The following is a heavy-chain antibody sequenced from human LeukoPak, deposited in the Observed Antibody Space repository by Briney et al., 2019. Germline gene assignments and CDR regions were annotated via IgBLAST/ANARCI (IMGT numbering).Heavy chain of an antibody. V-gene: IGHV3-30*04. CDR3: TRENFYDILTGFDY. D-gene: IGHD3-9*01. J-gene: IGHJ4*02. Sequence: PGRSLRLSCAASGFTFSSYAMHWVRQAPGKGLEWVAVISYDGSNKYYADSVKGRFTISRDNSKNTLYLQMNSLKTEDTAVYYCTRENFYDILTGFDYWGQGTLVTVSS. CDR1: GFTFSSYA. CDR2: ISYDGSNK.